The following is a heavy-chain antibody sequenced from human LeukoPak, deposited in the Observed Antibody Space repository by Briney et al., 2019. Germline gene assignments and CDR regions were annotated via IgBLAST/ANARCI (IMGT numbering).Heavy chain of an antibody. V-gene: IGHV3-30*04. Sequence: GGSLRLSCAASGFTFSSYAMHWVRQAPGKGLEWVAVISYDGSNKYYADSVKGRFTISRGNSKNTLYLQMNSLRAEDTAVYYCARFAVAGATDYWGQGTLVTVSS. J-gene: IGHJ4*02. CDR1: GFTFSSYA. CDR2: ISYDGSNK. CDR3: ARFAVAGATDY. D-gene: IGHD6-19*01.